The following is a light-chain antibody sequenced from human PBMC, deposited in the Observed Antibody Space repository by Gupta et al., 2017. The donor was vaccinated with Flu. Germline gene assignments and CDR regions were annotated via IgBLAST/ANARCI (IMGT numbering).Light chain of an antibody. CDR3: AAWDDSLSGLYV. V-gene: IGLV1-47*01. CDR2: RNN. CDR1: SSNIGSNY. J-gene: IGLJ1*01. Sequence: QPALTHPPSASGTPGQRVTISCSGSSSNIGSNYVYWYQHPPGTAPKLLIYRNNQRPSGVPDRFSGSKSGTSASLAISGLRSEDEADYYCAAWDDSLSGLYVFGTGTKVTVL.